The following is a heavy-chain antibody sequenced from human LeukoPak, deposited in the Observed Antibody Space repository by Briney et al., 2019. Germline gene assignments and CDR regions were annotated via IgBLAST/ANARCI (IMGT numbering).Heavy chain of an antibody. V-gene: IGHV1-2*02. CDR1: GDTFTDCY. CDR3: ARANFLYCSSSTCLFDY. CDR2: INPNDGVT. J-gene: IGHJ4*02. D-gene: IGHD2-2*01. Sequence: ASVRDSCKEPGDTFTDCYMRCVRQAPGQGVGWMGWINPNDGVTNYAQKFPGRVTMTRETSISTAHMEVSRLRSDDTAVYYCARANFLYCSSSTCLFDYWGQGTLVTVSS.